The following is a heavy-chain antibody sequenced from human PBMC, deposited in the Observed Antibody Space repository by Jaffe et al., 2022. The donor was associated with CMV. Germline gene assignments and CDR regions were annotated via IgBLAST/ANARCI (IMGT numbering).Heavy chain of an antibody. CDR3: ARGYYYDKWSPSTFDI. CDR2: ISSSSSYI. D-gene: IGHD3-22*01. Sequence: EVQLVESGGGLVKPGGSLRLSCAASGFTFSSYSMNWVRQAPGKGLEWVSSISSSSSYIYYADSVKGRFTISRDNAKNSLYLQMNSLRAEDTAVYYCARGYYYDKWSPSTFDIWGQGTMVTVSS. V-gene: IGHV3-21*01. J-gene: IGHJ3*02. CDR1: GFTFSSYS.